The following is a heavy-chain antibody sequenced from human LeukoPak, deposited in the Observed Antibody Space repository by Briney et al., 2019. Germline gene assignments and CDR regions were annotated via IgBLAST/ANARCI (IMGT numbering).Heavy chain of an antibody. CDR2: ISYVGSNK. CDR1: GFTFSSYA. CDR3: AKDKDTPATAQPQRGYFES. Sequence: PGGSLRLSCAASGFTFSSYAMHWVRQAPGKGLEWVAVISYVGSNKYYADSVKGRFTISRDNSKTTLYLQMNSLRAEDTAVYFCAKDKDTPATAQPQRGYFESWGQGTVVSVSS. V-gene: IGHV3-30-3*01. D-gene: IGHD2-21*02. J-gene: IGHJ4*02.